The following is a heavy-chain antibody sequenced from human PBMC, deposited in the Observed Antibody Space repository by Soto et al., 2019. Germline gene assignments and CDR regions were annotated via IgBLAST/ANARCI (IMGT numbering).Heavy chain of an antibody. CDR2: ISWDGGST. Sequence: SLRLSCAASGFTFDDYTMHWVRQAPGKGLEWVSLISWDGGSTYYADSVKGRLTISRDNSKNSLYLQMNSLRTEDTALYYCAKSKWELLGYFDYWGQGTLVTVSS. V-gene: IGHV3-43*01. CDR1: GFTFDDYT. CDR3: AKSKWELLGYFDY. J-gene: IGHJ4*02. D-gene: IGHD1-26*01.